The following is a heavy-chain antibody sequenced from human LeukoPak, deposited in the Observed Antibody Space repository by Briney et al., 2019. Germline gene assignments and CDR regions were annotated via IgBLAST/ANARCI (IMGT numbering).Heavy chain of an antibody. CDR3: ARQSRDGSKTRGYYFDH. Sequence: GESLKISCQVSGYICTDYWIGWVRQMPGKGLESMGIIYPADSDTAYSPFFQGQVTISADKSISTVYLQWSSLKASDTAMYYCARQSRDGSKTRGYYFDHWGQGTPVTVSS. J-gene: IGHJ4*02. CDR2: IYPADSDT. V-gene: IGHV5-51*01. D-gene: IGHD3-10*01. CDR1: GYICTDYW.